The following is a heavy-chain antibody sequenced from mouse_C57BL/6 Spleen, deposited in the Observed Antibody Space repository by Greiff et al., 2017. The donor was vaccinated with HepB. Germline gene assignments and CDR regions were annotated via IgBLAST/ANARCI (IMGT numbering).Heavy chain of an antibody. D-gene: IGHD2-5*01. J-gene: IGHJ2*01. V-gene: IGHV1-64*01. CDR2: IHPNSGST. Sequence: QVQLQQPGAELVKPGASVKLSCKASGYTFTSYWMHWVKQRPGQGLEWIGMIHPNSGSTNYNEKFKSKATLTVDKSSSTAYMQPSSLTSEDSAVYYCAREYSNYPFDYWGQGTTLTVSS. CDR3: AREYSNYPFDY. CDR1: GYTFTSYW.